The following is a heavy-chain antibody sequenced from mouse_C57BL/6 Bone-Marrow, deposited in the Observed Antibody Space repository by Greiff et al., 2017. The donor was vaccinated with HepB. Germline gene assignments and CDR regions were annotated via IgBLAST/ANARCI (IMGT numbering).Heavy chain of an antibody. CDR2: IDPETGGT. J-gene: IGHJ2*01. CDR3: HYYSYYFDY. CDR1: GYTFTDYE. D-gene: IGHD1-1*01. V-gene: IGHV1-15*01. Sequence: VKLQESGAELVRPGASVTLSCKASGYTFTDYEMHWVKQTPVHGLEWIGAIDPETGGTAYNQKFKGKAILTADKSSSTAYMELRSLTSEDSAVYYCHYYSYYFDYWGQGTTLTVSS.